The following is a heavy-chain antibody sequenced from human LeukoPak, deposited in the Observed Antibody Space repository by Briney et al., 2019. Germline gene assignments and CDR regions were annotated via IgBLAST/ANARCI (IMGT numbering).Heavy chain of an antibody. CDR1: RGTFSSYA. D-gene: IGHD1-26*01. V-gene: IGHV1-69*01. J-gene: IGHJ4*02. CDR3: ARDLGATYLLDY. CDR2: IIPIFGTA. Sequence: SVKVSCKASRGTFSSYAISWVRQAPGQGLEWKGGIIPIFGTANYAQKFQGRVTITADESTSTAYMELSSLRSEDTAVYYCARDLGATYLLDYWGQGTLVTVSS.